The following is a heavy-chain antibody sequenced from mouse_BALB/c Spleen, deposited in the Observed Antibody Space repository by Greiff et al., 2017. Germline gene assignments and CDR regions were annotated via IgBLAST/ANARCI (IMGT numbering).Heavy chain of an antibody. CDR2: ISYSGST. V-gene: IGHV3-2*02. J-gene: IGHJ4*01. Sequence: EVKLVESGPGLVKPSQSLSLTCTVTGYSITSDYAWNWIRQFPGNKLEWMGYISYSGSTSYNPSLKSRISIARDTSKNQFFLQLNSVTTEDTATYYCARYDYEGYYAMDYWGQGTSVTVSS. D-gene: IGHD2-4*01. CDR1: GYSITSDYA. CDR3: ARYDYEGYYAMDY.